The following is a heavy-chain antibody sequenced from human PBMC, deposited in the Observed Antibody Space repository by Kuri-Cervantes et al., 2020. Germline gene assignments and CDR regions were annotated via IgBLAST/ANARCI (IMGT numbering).Heavy chain of an antibody. CDR3: AKAGARVISGSDLGAFDY. Sequence: SLKISCAASGFTFDDDAMHWVRQVPGKGLEWVSGISWNSGNIGYVDSVKGRFTISRDNAKNSLYLQMNSLRAEDTAVYYCAKAGARVISGSDLGAFDYWGQGTLVTVSS. J-gene: IGHJ4*02. D-gene: IGHD1-26*01. V-gene: IGHV3-9*01. CDR2: ISWNSGNI. CDR1: GFTFDDDA.